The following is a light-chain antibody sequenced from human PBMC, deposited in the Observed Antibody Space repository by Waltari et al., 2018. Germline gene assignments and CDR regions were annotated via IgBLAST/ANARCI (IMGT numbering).Light chain of an antibody. CDR2: DVS. Sequence: QSALAQSASVSGSPGQSITLSCTGTGSDIGYSNFVSWYKQHPGKAPKLLIFDVSRWSSGVSHRFSGSKSGNTASLTISGLQAEDEADYYCSSYTSTNTIIFGGGTKVTVL. V-gene: IGLV2-14*03. CDR1: GSDIGYSNF. CDR3: SSYTSTNTII. J-gene: IGLJ2*01.